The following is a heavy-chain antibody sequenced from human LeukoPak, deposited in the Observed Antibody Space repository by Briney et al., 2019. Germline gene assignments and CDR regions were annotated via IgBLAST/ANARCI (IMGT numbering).Heavy chain of an antibody. J-gene: IGHJ4*02. CDR3: ARDRQGSSSSLFDY. Sequence: PGGSLRLSCAASGFTFSIYGMHWVRQAPGKGLEWVAVIWYDGSNKYYADSVKGRFTISRDNSKNTLYLQMNSLRAEDTAVYYCARDRQGSSSSLFDYWGQGTLVTVSS. V-gene: IGHV3-33*01. CDR2: IWYDGSNK. CDR1: GFTFSIYG. D-gene: IGHD6-6*01.